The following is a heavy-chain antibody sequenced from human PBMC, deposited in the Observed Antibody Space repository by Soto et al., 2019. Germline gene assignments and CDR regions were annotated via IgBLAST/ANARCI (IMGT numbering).Heavy chain of an antibody. CDR2: INAGNGNT. CDR3: AISFYYDSSGYSSLYYYYGMDV. Sequence: QVQLVQSGAEVKKPGASVKVSCKASGYTFTSYAMHWVRQAPGQRLEWMGWINAGNGNTKYSHKYQGRVTITRDTPATTAYMELSSLRSEDTAVYYCAISFYYDSSGYSSLYYYYGMDVWGQGTPVTVSS. CDR1: GYTFTSYA. J-gene: IGHJ6*02. V-gene: IGHV1-3*01. D-gene: IGHD3-22*01.